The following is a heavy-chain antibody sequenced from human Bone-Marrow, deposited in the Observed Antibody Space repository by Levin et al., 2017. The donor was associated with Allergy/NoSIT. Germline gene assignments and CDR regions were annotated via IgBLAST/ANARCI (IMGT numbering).Heavy chain of an antibody. CDR1: GFTFSNYA. CDR3: AKAVDTVMASNLNYYYGRDV. D-gene: IGHD5-18*01. CDR2: ISGSDETT. Sequence: GGSLRLSCAASGFTFSNYAMSWVRQAPGKGLEWVSSISGSDETTHYADSVKGRFTISRDNSKNTLFLHMNRLRAEDTALYYCAKAVDTVMASNLNYYYGRDVWGQGTTVTVSS. J-gene: IGHJ6*02. V-gene: IGHV3-23*01.